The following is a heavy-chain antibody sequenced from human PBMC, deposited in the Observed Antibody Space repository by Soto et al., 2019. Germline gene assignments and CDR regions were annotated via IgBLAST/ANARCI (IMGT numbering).Heavy chain of an antibody. CDR3: ARLSFSYGVDV. CDR2: IYHGGST. J-gene: IGHJ6*02. V-gene: IGHV4-4*02. Sequence: PWETVSLTCAVSGGSISSANWWTWVRQPPGKGLEWIGEIYHGGSTSYNPSLKSRVTLSLDKFKNHFSLNLTSVTAADTAVYYCARLSFSYGVDVWGQGTTVTVSS. CDR1: GGSISSANW.